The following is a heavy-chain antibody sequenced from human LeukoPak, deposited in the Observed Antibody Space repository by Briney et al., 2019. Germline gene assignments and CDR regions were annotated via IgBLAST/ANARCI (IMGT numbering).Heavy chain of an antibody. CDR1: GYTFSGYY. D-gene: IGHD6-13*01. J-gene: IGHJ3*02. V-gene: IGHV1-69*04. CDR2: IIPILGIA. CDR3: ARGRQSSSWFDDAFDI. Sequence: ASVKVSCKASGYTFSGYYMHWVRQAPAQGLEWMGRIIPILGIANYAQKFQGRVTITADKSTSTAYMELSSLRSEDTAVYYCARGRQSSSWFDDAFDIWGQGTMVTVSS.